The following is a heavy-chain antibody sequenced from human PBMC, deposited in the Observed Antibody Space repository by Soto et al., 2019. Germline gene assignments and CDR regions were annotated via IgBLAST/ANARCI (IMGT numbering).Heavy chain of an antibody. V-gene: IGHV4-34*01. CDR2: INHSGST. CDR1: GGSFSGYY. CDR3: AREPYYYDSSGYYWRPFDY. J-gene: IGHJ4*02. D-gene: IGHD3-22*01. Sequence: SETLSLTCAVYGGSFSGYYWSWIRQPPGKGLEWIGEINHSGSTNYNPSLKSRVTISVDTSKNQFSLKLGSVTAADTAVYYCAREPYYYDSSGYYWRPFDYWGQGTLVTVSS.